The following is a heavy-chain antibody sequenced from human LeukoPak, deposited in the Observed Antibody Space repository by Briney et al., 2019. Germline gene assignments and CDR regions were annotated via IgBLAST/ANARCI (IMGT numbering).Heavy chain of an antibody. V-gene: IGHV4-61*01. D-gene: IGHD6-19*01. CDR3: ARVKPSYSSGWYDLFGPDY. CDR2: IYTSGST. CDR1: GGSVSSGSYY. Sequence: SETLSLTCTVSGGSVSSGSYYWSWIRQPPGKGLEWIGRIYTSGSTNYSPSLKSRVTMSVDTSKNQFSLKLSSVTAAATAVYYCARVKPSYSSGWYDLFGPDYWGQGTLVTVSS. J-gene: IGHJ4*02.